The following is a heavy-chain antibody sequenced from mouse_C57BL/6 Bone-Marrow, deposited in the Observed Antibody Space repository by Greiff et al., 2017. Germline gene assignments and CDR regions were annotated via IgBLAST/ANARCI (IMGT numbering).Heavy chain of an antibody. Sequence: QVQLQQPGAELVRPGTSVKLSCKASGYTFTSYWMHWVKQRPGQGLEWIGVIDPSDSYTNYNQKFKGKATLTVDTSSSTAYMQLSSLTSEDSAVYYCARCYDGPVAYWGQGTLVTVSA. J-gene: IGHJ3*01. D-gene: IGHD2-12*01. V-gene: IGHV1-59*01. CDR3: ARCYDGPVAY. CDR2: IDPSDSYT. CDR1: GYTFTSYW.